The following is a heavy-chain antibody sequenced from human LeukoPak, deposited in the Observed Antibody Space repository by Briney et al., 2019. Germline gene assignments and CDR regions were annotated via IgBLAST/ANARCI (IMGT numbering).Heavy chain of an antibody. CDR2: ISSSSSYI. V-gene: IGHV3-21*01. CDR3: AREVTDGGSDY. J-gene: IGHJ4*02. D-gene: IGHD4-23*01. Sequence: GRPLRLSCAASGFTFSSYSMNWVRQAPGKGLEWVSSISSSSSYIYYADSVKGRFTISRDNAKNSLYLQMNSLRAEDTAVYYCAREVTDGGSDYWGQGTLVTVSS. CDR1: GFTFSSYS.